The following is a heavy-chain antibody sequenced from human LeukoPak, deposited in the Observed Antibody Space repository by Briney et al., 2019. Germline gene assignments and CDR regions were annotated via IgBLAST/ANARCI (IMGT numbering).Heavy chain of an antibody. J-gene: IGHJ4*02. D-gene: IGHD1-1*01. CDR3: TRGPWNDDY. Sequence: GGSLRLSCAASGFTFSSYAITWVRQAPGKGLEWVSAVSSNGAKTYYADSVKGRFTISRDNYKNTAYLQMNSLKTEDTAVYYCTRGPWNDDYWGQGTLVTVSS. CDR2: VSSNGAKT. CDR1: GFTFSSYA. V-gene: IGHV3-23*01.